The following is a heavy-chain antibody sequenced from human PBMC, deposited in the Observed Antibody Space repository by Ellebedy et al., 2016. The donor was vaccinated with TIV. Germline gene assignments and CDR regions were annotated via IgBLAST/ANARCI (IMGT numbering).Heavy chain of an antibody. CDR3: ARGAGIVVVPAANNWFDP. Sequence: GESLKISCAASGFTFSSYGMHWVRQAPGKGLEWVAVISYDGSNKYYADSVKGRFTISRDNSKNTLYLQMNSLRAEDTAVYYCARGAGIVVVPAANNWFDPWGQGTLVTVSS. CDR1: GFTFSSYG. CDR2: ISYDGSNK. D-gene: IGHD2-2*01. J-gene: IGHJ5*02. V-gene: IGHV3-30*03.